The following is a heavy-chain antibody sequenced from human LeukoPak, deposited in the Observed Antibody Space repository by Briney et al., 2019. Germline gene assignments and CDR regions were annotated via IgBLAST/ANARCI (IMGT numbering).Heavy chain of an antibody. Sequence: GGSLRLSCAASGFTFSRYWMSWVRQAPGKGLEWVSAISGSGGSTYYADSVKGRFTLSRDNSKNTLYLQMNSLRAEDTAVYYCARVREMATIYFDYWGQGTLVTVSS. D-gene: IGHD5-24*01. CDR2: ISGSGGST. V-gene: IGHV3-23*01. CDR3: ARVREMATIYFDY. J-gene: IGHJ4*02. CDR1: GFTFSRYW.